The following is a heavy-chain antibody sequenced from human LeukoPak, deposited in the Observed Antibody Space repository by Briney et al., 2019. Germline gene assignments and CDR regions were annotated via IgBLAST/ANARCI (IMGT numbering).Heavy chain of an antibody. Sequence: PSETLSLTCTVSGVSISSYYWSWIRQPAGKGLEWIGRIHTSGSTNYNPSLKSRVTMSVDTSKNQFSLKLSSVTAADTAVYYCASGAYSYYYMDVWGKGTTVTISS. V-gene: IGHV4-4*07. CDR3: ASGAYSYYYMDV. J-gene: IGHJ6*03. CDR2: IHTSGST. D-gene: IGHD4-11*01. CDR1: GVSISSYY.